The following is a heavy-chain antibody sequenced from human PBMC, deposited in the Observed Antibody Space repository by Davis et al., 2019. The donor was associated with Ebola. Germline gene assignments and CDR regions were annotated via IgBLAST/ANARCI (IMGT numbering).Heavy chain of an antibody. J-gene: IGHJ4*02. CDR2: ISAYNGNT. Sequence: ASVKVSCKASGYSFTDDGISWVRQAPGQGLEWMGWISAYNGNTNYAQKLQGRVTMTTDTSTSTAYMELRSLRSDDTAVYYCARDHGRGWSDYWGQGTLVTVSS. CDR1: GYSFTDDG. D-gene: IGHD6-19*01. V-gene: IGHV1-18*01. CDR3: ARDHGRGWSDY.